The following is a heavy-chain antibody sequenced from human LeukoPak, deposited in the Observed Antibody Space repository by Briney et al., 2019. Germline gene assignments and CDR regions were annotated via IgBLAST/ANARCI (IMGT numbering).Heavy chain of an antibody. Sequence: GGSLRLSCAASGFTVSSNYMSWVRQAPGKGLEWVSVIYSGGSTYYADSVKGRFTISRDNSKNTLYPQMNSLRAEDTAVYYCARGLRYDILTGYGSQNPYYFDYWGQGTLVTVSS. V-gene: IGHV3-53*01. CDR3: ARGLRYDILTGYGSQNPYYFDY. J-gene: IGHJ4*02. CDR1: GFTVSSNY. D-gene: IGHD3-9*01. CDR2: IYSGGST.